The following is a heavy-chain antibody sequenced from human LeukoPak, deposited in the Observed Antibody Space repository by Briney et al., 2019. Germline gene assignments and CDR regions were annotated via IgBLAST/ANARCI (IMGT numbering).Heavy chain of an antibody. CDR2: VYSSGDT. V-gene: IGHV4-61*08. D-gene: IGHD1-26*01. CDR1: GGSISSGGYY. CDR3: ARGGLVGASANDAFDI. Sequence: SETLSLTCTVSGGSISSGGYYWSWIRQPPGMGLEWIAYVYSSGDTNYNPSLKSRVTISIDTSKNQLSLKLNSVTAADTAVYHCARGGLVGASANDAFDIWGQGTRVTVSS. J-gene: IGHJ3*02.